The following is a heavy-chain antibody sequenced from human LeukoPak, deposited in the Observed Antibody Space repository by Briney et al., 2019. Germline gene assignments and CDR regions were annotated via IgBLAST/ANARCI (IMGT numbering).Heavy chain of an antibody. CDR3: ARRDSGSRGFDS. Sequence: GGSLRLSCAASGFDFITYSMNWVRQAPGKGLEWISYISISSSTIYYADSVKGRFTVSRDNAKTSLYLQMNSLRAEDTAVYYCARRDSGSRGFDSWGQGTLVTVSS. V-gene: IGHV3-48*01. CDR2: ISISSSTI. J-gene: IGHJ4*02. CDR1: GFDFITYS. D-gene: IGHD3-10*01.